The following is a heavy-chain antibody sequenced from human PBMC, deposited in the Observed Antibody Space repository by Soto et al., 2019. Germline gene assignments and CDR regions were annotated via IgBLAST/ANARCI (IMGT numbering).Heavy chain of an antibody. CDR3: ALRKTGSYFDS. V-gene: IGHV3-23*01. CDR2: IGASGAGT. J-gene: IGHJ4*02. Sequence: SLRLSCAGSGFTFSNYAMSWVRQAPGTGLEWVSGIGASGAGTYYADSVKGRFTISRDNSKNTLHLQMNSLRAEDTAVYYCALRKTGSYFDSWGQGALVTVSS. D-gene: IGHD1-26*01. CDR1: GFTFSNYA.